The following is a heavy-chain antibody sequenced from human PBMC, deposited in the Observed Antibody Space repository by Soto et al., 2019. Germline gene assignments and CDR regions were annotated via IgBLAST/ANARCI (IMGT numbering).Heavy chain of an antibody. J-gene: IGHJ5*02. D-gene: IGHD1-26*01. CDR3: ARFRVVGATENWYDP. Sequence: QVQLVESGGGLVKPGGSLRLSCAASGFTFSDYYMSWIRQAPGKGLEWVSYISSSSSYTNYADSVKGRFTISRDNAKNSPYLQTNGLKAETTAVYYCARFRVVGATENWYDPWGQGTLVTVSS. CDR2: ISSSSSYT. CDR1: GFTFSDYY. V-gene: IGHV3-11*05.